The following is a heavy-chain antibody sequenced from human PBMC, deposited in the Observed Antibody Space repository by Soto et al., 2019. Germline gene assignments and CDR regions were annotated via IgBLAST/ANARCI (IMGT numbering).Heavy chain of an antibody. D-gene: IGHD2-8*01. CDR3: AKSLMNAQEV. J-gene: IGHJ6*02. V-gene: IGHV3-23*01. CDR2: ITASGGNT. CDR1: GFNFRSYG. Sequence: EVQLLESGGGLVQPGGSLRLSCTASGFNFRSYGMSWVRQAPGKGLEWVSGITASGGNTYYTDSVKGRFTISRDNSKNTMYLQMSGLRGEDTAVFHCAKSLMNAQEVWGQGTTGTVSS.